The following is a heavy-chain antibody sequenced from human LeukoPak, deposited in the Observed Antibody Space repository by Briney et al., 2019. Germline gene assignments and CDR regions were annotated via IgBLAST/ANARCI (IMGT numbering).Heavy chain of an antibody. D-gene: IGHD3-10*01. J-gene: IGHJ5*02. V-gene: IGHV3-48*03. CDR2: ISSSSATI. CDR3: ARERGGTGGSYDL. CDR1: GFTFSNYE. Sequence: GGSLRLSCTVSGFTFSNYEMNWVRQAPGKGLEWVSYISSSSATIYYADSVKGRFTISRDNAKNSLSLQMNGLGAEDTAVYYCARERGGTGGSYDLWGQGTLVTVSS.